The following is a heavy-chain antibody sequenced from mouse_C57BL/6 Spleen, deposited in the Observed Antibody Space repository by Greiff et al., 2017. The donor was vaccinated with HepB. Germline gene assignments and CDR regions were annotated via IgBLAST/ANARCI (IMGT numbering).Heavy chain of an antibody. J-gene: IGHJ4*01. D-gene: IGHD5-5*01. CDR1: GFTFSSYT. CDR2: ISGGGGNT. V-gene: IGHV5-9*01. Sequence: EVQLVESGGGLVKPGGSLKLSCAASGFTFSSYTMSWVRQTPEKRLEWVATISGGGGNTYYPDSVKGRFTISRDNAKNTLYLQMSSLRSEDTALYYCASHYPHAMDYWGQGTSVTVSS. CDR3: ASHYPHAMDY.